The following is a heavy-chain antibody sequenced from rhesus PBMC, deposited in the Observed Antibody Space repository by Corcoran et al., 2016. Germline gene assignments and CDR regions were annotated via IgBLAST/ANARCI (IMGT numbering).Heavy chain of an antibody. CDR2: IRRKSNNYET. J-gene: IGHJ4*01. D-gene: IGHD5-24*01. Sequence: EVQLVESGGGLVQPGGSLRLSCAASGFTFSSSAMHWVRQASGKGLEWVGRIRRKSNNYETGYAASVKGRFTISKDDSKNTAYLHMNSLKTEDTAVYYCARGGLVGTARGAFDYWGQGVLVTVSS. V-gene: IGHV3-118*01. CDR1: GFTFSSSA. CDR3: ARGGLVGTARGAFDY.